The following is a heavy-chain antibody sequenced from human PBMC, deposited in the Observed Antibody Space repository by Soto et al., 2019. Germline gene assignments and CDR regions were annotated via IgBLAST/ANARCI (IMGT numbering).Heavy chain of an antibody. CDR1: GFSINTGGVG. CDR2: LYWNDDE. V-gene: IGHV2-5*01. D-gene: IGHD4-4*01. Sequence: QITLRESGPTLVKPTQTLTLSCTLSGFSINTGGVGVGWIRQPPGKAPEWLALLYWNDDEWYSPSLRNRLSVTKDASENRVGLTMTHLDPTDTGTYYCAKRRAISNKLFFDHWGQGALVTVSS. CDR3: AKRRAISNKLFFDH. J-gene: IGHJ4*02.